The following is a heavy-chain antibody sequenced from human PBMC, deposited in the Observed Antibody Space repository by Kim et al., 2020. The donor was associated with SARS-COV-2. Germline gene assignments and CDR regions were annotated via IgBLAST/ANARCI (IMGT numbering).Heavy chain of an antibody. Sequence: SETLSLTCTVSGGSISSDYWSWIRQPAGKGLEWIGRIYTSGSTNYNPSIKSRVTMSVDTSKNQFSLKLSSVTAADTAVYYCASDSYYYYGMDVWGQGTTVTVSS. V-gene: IGHV4-4*07. CDR3: ASDSYYYYGMDV. CDR2: IYTSGST. J-gene: IGHJ6*02. CDR1: GGSISSDY.